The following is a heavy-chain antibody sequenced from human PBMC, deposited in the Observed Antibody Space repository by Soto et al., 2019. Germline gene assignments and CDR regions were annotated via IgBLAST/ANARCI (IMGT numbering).Heavy chain of an antibody. Sequence: QVQLQESGPGLVKPSQTLSLTCTVSGGSISSGGYYWSWIRQHPGKGLEWIGYIYYSGSTYYNPSLKSRVTISVDTSKNQFSLKLSSVTAADTAVYYCARGVCSGGSCYSPAVAGSGKNWFDPWGQGTLVTVSS. J-gene: IGHJ5*02. D-gene: IGHD2-15*01. CDR3: ARGVCSGGSCYSPAVAGSGKNWFDP. CDR2: IYYSGST. V-gene: IGHV4-31*03. CDR1: GGSISSGGYY.